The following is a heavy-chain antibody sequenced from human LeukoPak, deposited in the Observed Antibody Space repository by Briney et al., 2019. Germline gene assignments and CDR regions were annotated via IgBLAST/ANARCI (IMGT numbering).Heavy chain of an antibody. CDR3: GGRRV. V-gene: IGHV3-15*01. J-gene: IGHJ6*04. Sequence: GGSLRLSCAASGFTFSSYAMHWVRQAPGKGLEWVGRVRSKSDAGTMDYAAHLEGRFTISRDDSKNMVYPDMNSLKIEDTAVYYCGGRRVWGNGTVVTVSS. CDR1: GFTFSSYA. CDR2: VRSKSDAGTM. D-gene: IGHD3-16*01.